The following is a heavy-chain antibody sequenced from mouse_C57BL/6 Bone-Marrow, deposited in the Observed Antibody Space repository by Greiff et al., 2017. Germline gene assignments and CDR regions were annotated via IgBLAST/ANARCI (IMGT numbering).Heavy chain of an antibody. CDR2: ISDGGSYT. CDR1: GFTFSSYA. Sequence: EVQGVESGGGLVKPGGSLKLSCAASGFTFSSYAMSWVRQTPEKRLEWVATISDGGSYTYYPDKVKGRFTISRENAKNNLYLQLSHLKSEDTAMYYCARDRELLYFDYWGQGTTLTVSS. CDR3: ARDRELLYFDY. V-gene: IGHV5-4*01. J-gene: IGHJ2*01. D-gene: IGHD2-1*01.